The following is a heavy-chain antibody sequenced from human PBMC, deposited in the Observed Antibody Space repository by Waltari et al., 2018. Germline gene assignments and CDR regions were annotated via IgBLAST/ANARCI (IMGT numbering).Heavy chain of an antibody. J-gene: IGHJ4*02. CDR2: IWYDGNNK. CDR1: GFTFSSSG. D-gene: IGHD2-21*01. V-gene: IGHV3-33*01. Sequence: QVQLVESGGGVVQPGRSLRLSCAASGFTFSSSGLHWVRQAPGKGLEWVAVIWYDGNNKYYADSVKGRFTISRDNSKNTLYLQMNSLRAEDTAVYYCARETSHYYYFDYWGQGTLVTVSS. CDR3: ARETSHYYYFDY.